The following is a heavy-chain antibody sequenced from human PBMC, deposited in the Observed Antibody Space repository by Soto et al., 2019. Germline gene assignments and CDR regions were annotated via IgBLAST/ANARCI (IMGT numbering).Heavy chain of an antibody. CDR1: GFTFSSYS. V-gene: IGHV3-48*02. CDR3: EKDREHYYCYGMDV. D-gene: IGHD1-26*01. CDR2: ISSSSSTI. Sequence: VRSLRLSCAASGFTFSSYSMTGFRKDPGKGREWVSYISSSSSTIYYADSAKGRFTISRDNAKKSLYLPMNSLRDEDTAVYYCEKDREHYYCYGMDVWGQGTTVTVSS. J-gene: IGHJ6*02.